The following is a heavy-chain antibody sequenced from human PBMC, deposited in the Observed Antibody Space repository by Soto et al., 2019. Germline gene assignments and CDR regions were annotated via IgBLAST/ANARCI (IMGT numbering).Heavy chain of an antibody. D-gene: IGHD2-21*01. CDR1: GDTFTTNY. CDR2: INPNSGAT. Sequence: QEQLVQSGAEAKEPGASLKVSCKASGDTFTTNYIHWVRQAPGQGLESLGRINPNSGATLYAQKVHGRRTLTTDTSTSTVYMDLNSLKSEDSALYYCASRVLCVMDVCGQGTTVTVSS. J-gene: IGHJ6*02. CDR3: ASRVLCVMDV. V-gene: IGHV1-46*04.